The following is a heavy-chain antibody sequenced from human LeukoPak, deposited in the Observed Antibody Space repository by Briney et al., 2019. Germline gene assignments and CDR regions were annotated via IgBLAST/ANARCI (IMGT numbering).Heavy chain of an antibody. Sequence: SETLSLTCSVSGGSISNKSNYWGWIRQPPGKGLEWIGSIYYNGTTYYNPSLKSRVTISVDTSKKQFSLKLNSVTAADTAVYYCVRARLSDIGPPVLTWFDPWGQGILVTVSS. CDR1: GGSISNKSNY. V-gene: IGHV4-39*01. J-gene: IGHJ5*02. CDR2: IYYNGTT. D-gene: IGHD4-23*01. CDR3: VRARLSDIGPPVLTWFDP.